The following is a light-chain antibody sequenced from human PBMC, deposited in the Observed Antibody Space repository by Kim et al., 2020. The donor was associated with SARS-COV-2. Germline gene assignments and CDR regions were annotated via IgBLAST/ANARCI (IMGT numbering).Light chain of an antibody. Sequence: ASVGDRVTITCRASQSISSWLAWYQQKPGKAPKLLIYKASSLESGVPSRFSGSGSGTEFTLTISSLQPDDFATYCCQQYNSYPRTFGQGTKVDIK. J-gene: IGKJ1*01. CDR2: KAS. CDR1: QSISSW. CDR3: QQYNSYPRT. V-gene: IGKV1-5*03.